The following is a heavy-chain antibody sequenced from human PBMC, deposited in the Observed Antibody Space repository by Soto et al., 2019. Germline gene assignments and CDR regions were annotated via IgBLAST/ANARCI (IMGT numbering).Heavy chain of an antibody. J-gene: IGHJ5*02. Sequence: ASVKLSCKTSGYSFTSYGISWGRQAPGQGLEWMGWISTYNANTNYAKNLQGRVTMTTDTSTSTAYMELRSLRSDDTAVYYCARSYCSGGSCYSSWFDPWGQGTLVTVSS. D-gene: IGHD2-15*01. CDR3: ARSYCSGGSCYSSWFDP. CDR1: GYSFTSYG. V-gene: IGHV1-18*01. CDR2: ISTYNANT.